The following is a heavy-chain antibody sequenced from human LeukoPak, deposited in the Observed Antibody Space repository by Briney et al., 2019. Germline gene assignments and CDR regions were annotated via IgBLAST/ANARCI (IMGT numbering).Heavy chain of an antibody. V-gene: IGHV4-39*07. J-gene: IGHJ4*02. CDR3: ASSVSQTKFDY. CDR2: IYYSGST. Sequence: SETLSLTCTVSGGSISSSSYYWGWIRQPPGKGLEWIGSIYYSGSTYYNPSLKSRVTISVDTSKNQFSLKLSSVTAADTAVYYCASSVSQTKFDYWGQGTLVTASS. D-gene: IGHD1/OR15-1a*01. CDR1: GGSISSSSYY.